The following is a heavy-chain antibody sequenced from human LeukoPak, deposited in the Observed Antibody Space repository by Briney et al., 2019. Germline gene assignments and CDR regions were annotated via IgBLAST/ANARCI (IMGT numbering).Heavy chain of an antibody. V-gene: IGHV1-3*01. CDR1: GYTFTSYA. J-gene: IGHJ4*02. D-gene: IGHD3-16*01. CDR3: ARDLTPGVMAN. Sequence: ASVKVSCKASGYTFTSYAMHWVRQAPGQRLEWMGWIYAGNGNTKYSQKFQGRVTITRDTSASTAYMELSSLRSEDTAVYYCARDLTPGVMANWGQGTLVTVSS. CDR2: IYAGNGNT.